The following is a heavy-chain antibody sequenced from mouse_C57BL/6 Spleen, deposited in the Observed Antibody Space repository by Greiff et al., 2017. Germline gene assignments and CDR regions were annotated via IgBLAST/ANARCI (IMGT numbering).Heavy chain of an antibody. Sequence: EVQLVESGGGLVQPGGSLSLSCAASGFTFTDYYMSWVRQPPGKALEWLGFIRNKANGYTTEYSASVKGRFTISRDNSQSILYLQMNALRAEDSATYYCARNYGSSSWYFDVWGTGTTVTVSS. D-gene: IGHD1-1*01. V-gene: IGHV7-3*01. CDR2: IRNKANGYTT. J-gene: IGHJ1*03. CDR3: ARNYGSSSWYFDV. CDR1: GFTFTDYY.